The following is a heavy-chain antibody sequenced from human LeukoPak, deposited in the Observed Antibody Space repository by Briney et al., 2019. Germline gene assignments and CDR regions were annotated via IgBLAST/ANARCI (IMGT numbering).Heavy chain of an antibody. CDR3: ARGYFANLYCSTTSCYTEGFDY. CDR2: ISYDGSNK. CDR1: GFTFSSYA. V-gene: IGHV3-30-3*01. D-gene: IGHD2-2*02. J-gene: IGHJ4*02. Sequence: PGGSLRLSCAASGFTFSSYAMHWVRQAPGKGLEWVAVISYDGSNKYYADSVKGRFTISRDNSKNTLYLQMNSLRAEDTAVYYCARGYFANLYCSTTSCYTEGFDYWGQGTLVTVSS.